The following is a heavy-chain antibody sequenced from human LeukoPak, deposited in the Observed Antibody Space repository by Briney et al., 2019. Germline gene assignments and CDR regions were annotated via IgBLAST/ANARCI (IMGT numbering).Heavy chain of an antibody. Sequence: GGSLRLSCAASGFTFSSYEMNWVRQAPGKGLEWVSYISGSGSTIYYADSVKGRFTISRDNAKNSLYLQMNSLRAEDTAVYRCARSYGWLPGGMWGQGTLVTVSS. CDR2: ISGSGSTI. D-gene: IGHD5-12*01. V-gene: IGHV3-48*03. CDR3: ARSYGWLPGGM. J-gene: IGHJ4*02. CDR1: GFTFSSYE.